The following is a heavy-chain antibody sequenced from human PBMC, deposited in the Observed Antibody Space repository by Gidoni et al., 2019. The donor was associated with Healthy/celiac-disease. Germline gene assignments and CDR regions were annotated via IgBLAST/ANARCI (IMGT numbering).Heavy chain of an antibody. D-gene: IGHD5-18*01. CDR1: GGSISSSSYY. CDR3: ARLKSPQLWLLRPPRYYFDY. Sequence: QLQLQESGPGLVKPSETLSLTCTVSGGSISSSSYYWGWIRQPPGKGLEWIGSIYYSGSTYYTPSLKSRVTISVDTSKNQFSLKLSSVTAADTAVYYCARLKSPQLWLLRPPRYYFDYWGQGTLVTVSS. V-gene: IGHV4-39*01. J-gene: IGHJ4*02. CDR2: IYYSGST.